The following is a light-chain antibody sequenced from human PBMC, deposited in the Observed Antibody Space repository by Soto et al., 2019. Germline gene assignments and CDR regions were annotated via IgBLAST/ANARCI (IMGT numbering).Light chain of an antibody. CDR2: GAS. V-gene: IGKV3-20*01. Sequence: EIVLTQSPGTLSLSPGERATLSCGASQSVSSSYLAWYQQKPGQAPRLLIYGASSRATGIPDRFSGSGSGKDFTLTSSRLEPEEFAVYYCQQYGSSPRAFGQGTKVEI. J-gene: IGKJ1*01. CDR1: QSVSSSY. CDR3: QQYGSSPRA.